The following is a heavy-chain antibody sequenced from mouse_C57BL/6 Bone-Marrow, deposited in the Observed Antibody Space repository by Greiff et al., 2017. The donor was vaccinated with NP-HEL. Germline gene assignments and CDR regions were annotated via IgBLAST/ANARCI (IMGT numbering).Heavy chain of an antibody. CDR2: IDPENGDT. V-gene: IGHV14-4*01. D-gene: IGHD2-1*01. J-gene: IGHJ1*03. CDR3: TYGNYRYFDG. Sequence: EVQLQQSGAELVRPGASVTLSCTASGFNIKDDYMHWVKQRPEQGLEWIGWIDPENGDTEYASKFQGKATITADTSSNTAYLQLSSLTSEDTAVYYCTYGNYRYFDGWGTGTTVTVSS. CDR1: GFNIKDDY.